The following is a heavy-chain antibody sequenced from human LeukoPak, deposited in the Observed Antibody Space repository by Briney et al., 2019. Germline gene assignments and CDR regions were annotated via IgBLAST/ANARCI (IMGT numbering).Heavy chain of an antibody. D-gene: IGHD1/OR15-1a*01. CDR3: ARENTEDAFDI. V-gene: IGHV3-48*03. J-gene: IGHJ3*02. CDR2: ISSSASTR. Sequence: PGGSLRLSCAASGFTFSSYEINWVRQAPGKGLEWVSYISSSASTRNYADSVKGRFTISRDNAKNSLYLQMSSLRAEDTAVYYCARENTEDAFDIWGQGTMVIVSS. CDR1: GFTFSSYE.